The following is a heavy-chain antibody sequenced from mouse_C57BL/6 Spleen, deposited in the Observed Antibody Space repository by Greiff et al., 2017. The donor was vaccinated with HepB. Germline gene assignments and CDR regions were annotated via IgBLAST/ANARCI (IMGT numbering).Heavy chain of an antibody. Sequence: QVQLQQSGAELVKPGASVKISCKASGYAFSSYWMNWVKQRPGKGLEWIGQIYPGDGDTNYNGKFKGKATLTSYKSSSTAYMQLSSLTSADSAVYFCARDSSGSGAYWGQGTLVTVSA. D-gene: IGHD3-2*02. J-gene: IGHJ3*01. V-gene: IGHV1-80*01. CDR2: IYPGDGDT. CDR1: GYAFSSYW. CDR3: ARDSSGSGAY.